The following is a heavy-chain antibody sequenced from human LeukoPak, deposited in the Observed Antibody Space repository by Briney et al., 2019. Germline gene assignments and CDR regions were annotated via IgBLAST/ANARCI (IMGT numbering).Heavy chain of an antibody. CDR1: GISFSSYW. D-gene: IGHD3-22*01. Sequence: GGSLRLSCAASGISFSSYWMSWVRQAPGKGLEWVANIKYDGSEKYYVDSVKGRFTISRDNSKSMLYLQMDSLKAKDTAMYYCLQGNYYDSSGSPGVAFDYWGQGTLVTVSS. V-gene: IGHV3-41*02. J-gene: IGHJ4*02. CDR2: IKYDGSEK. CDR3: LQGNYYDSSGSPGVAFDY.